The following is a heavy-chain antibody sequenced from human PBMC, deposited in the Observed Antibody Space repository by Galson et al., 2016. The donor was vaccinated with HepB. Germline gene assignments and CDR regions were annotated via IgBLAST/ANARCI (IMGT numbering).Heavy chain of an antibody. CDR3: AKAAQYCSRSSGRNWFDP. D-gene: IGHD2-2*01. V-gene: IGHV3-9*01. J-gene: IGHJ5*02. CDR2: ISWNSGNT. Sequence: SLRLSCAASGFTFGDYAMHWVRQAPGKGLEWVSGISWNSGNTGYVDSVKGRFTISRDNPKNSLYLQMNSLRAEDTALYYCAKAAQYCSRSSGRNWFDPWGQGTLVTVSS. CDR1: GFTFGDYA.